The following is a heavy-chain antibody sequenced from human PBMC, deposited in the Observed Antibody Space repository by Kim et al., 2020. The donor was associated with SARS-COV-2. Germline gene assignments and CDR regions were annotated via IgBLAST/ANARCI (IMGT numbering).Heavy chain of an antibody. D-gene: IGHD2-2*01. V-gene: IGHV3-74*01. Sequence: ADTVKDRFTIARDNAKNTLDLEMISLRAEDTAVYYCARDLRGDQRGFDYWGQGTLVTVSS. CDR3: ARDLRGDQRGFDY. J-gene: IGHJ4*02.